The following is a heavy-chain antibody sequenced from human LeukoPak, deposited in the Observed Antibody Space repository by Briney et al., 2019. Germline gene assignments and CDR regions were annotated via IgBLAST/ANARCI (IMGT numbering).Heavy chain of an antibody. CDR2: IYSGGST. CDR1: GFTVSSNY. V-gene: IGHV3-66*01. Sequence: TGGSLRLSCAASGFTVSSNYMSWVRQAPGRGLEGGSVIYSGGSTYYADSVKGRFTISRDNSKNPLYLQMNSLRADDTAVYYCARDLSAYYYDSSGYLSAFDIWGKGKMVTVSS. D-gene: IGHD3-22*01. J-gene: IGHJ3*02. CDR3: ARDLSAYYYDSSGYLSAFDI.